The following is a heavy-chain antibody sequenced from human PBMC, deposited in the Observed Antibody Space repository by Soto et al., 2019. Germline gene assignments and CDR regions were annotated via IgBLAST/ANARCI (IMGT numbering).Heavy chain of an antibody. CDR2: IWYDGTTK. CDR1: GFTFSNYG. CDR3: ASVDISFGSGF. Sequence: QVQLVESGGGVVQPGRSLRLSCAASGFTFSNYGMHWVRQAPGKGLEWVAVIWYDGTTKYYADSVKGRFTISRDNSKNTLYLQMNSLGAEDTAVYYCASVDISFGSGFWGQGTLFPVSS. D-gene: IGHD3-10*01. V-gene: IGHV3-33*01. J-gene: IGHJ4*02.